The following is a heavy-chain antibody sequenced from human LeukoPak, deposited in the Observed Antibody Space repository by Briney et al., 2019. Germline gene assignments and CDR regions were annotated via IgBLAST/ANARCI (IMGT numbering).Heavy chain of an antibody. CDR1: GFTFSSYG. CDR2: ISGSGGST. V-gene: IGHV3-23*01. CDR3: AKATGYLL. D-gene: IGHD1-14*01. Sequence: GGSLRLSCAASGFTFSSYGMSWARQAPGKGLEWVSAISGSGGSTYYADSVKGRFTISRDNSKNTLSLQMNSLRADDTAVYYCAKATGYLLWGQGTLVTVSS. J-gene: IGHJ4*02.